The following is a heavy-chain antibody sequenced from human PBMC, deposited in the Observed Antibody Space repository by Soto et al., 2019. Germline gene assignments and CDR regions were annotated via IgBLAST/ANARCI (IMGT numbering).Heavy chain of an antibody. CDR2: ISAYNGNT. V-gene: IGHV1-18*04. J-gene: IGHJ3*02. CDR3: ARGYYYDSSGYYQNASDI. Sequence: ASVKVSCKASGYTFTSYGISWVRQAPGQGLEWMGWISAYNGNTNYAQKLQGRVTMTTDTSTSTAYMELRSLRSDDTAVYYCARGYYYDSSGYYQNASDIWGQGTMVTVSS. CDR1: GYTFTSYG. D-gene: IGHD3-22*01.